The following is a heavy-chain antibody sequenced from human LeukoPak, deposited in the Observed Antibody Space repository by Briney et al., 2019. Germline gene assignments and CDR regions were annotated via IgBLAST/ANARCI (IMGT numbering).Heavy chain of an antibody. CDR2: IYYSGST. Sequence: SETLSLTCTVSGGSISSYYWSWIRQPPGKGLEWIGYIYYSGSTNYNPSLKSRVTISVDTSKNQFSLKLSSVTAADTAVYYCARAAAGNHDYWGQGTLVTVSS. CDR3: ARAAAGNHDY. D-gene: IGHD6-13*01. V-gene: IGHV4-59*12. J-gene: IGHJ4*02. CDR1: GGSISSYY.